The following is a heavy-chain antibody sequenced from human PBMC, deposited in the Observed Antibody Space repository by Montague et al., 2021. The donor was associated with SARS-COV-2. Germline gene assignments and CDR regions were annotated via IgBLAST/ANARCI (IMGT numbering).Heavy chain of an antibody. V-gene: IGHV4-31*03. D-gene: IGHD3-10*01. Sequence: SLSLTCTVSGGSISSGGYYWSWIRQHPGKGLEWIGYIYYSGSTYYNPSLKSRVTISVDTSKNQFSLKLSSVTAADTAVYYCARDKVYGSGRGPREGRYYYYYYGMDVWGQETTVTVSS. CDR2: IYYSGST. CDR1: GGSISSGGYY. CDR3: ARDKVYGSGRGPREGRYYYYYYGMDV. J-gene: IGHJ6*02.